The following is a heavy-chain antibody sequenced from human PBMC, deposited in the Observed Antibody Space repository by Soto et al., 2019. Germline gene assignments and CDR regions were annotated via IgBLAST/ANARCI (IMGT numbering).Heavy chain of an antibody. CDR2: IYHSGST. J-gene: IGHJ4*02. Sequence: QVQLQESGPGLVKPSGTLSLTCAVSGGSISSSNWWTWVRQPPGKGLEWVGEIYHSGSTNYNPSPKSRVTISKDNSKNQFSLKLSSVTAADTAVYYCATRATYSYDSSGFYWGQGTLVTVSS. V-gene: IGHV4-4*02. CDR3: ATRATYSYDSSGFY. CDR1: GGSISSSNW. D-gene: IGHD3-22*01.